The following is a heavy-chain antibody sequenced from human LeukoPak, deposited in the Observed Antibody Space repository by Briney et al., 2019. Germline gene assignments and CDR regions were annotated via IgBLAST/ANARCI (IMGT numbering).Heavy chain of an antibody. CDR3: ARGGRFGRGDY. D-gene: IGHD3-10*01. Sequence: SETLSLTCAVYGGSFSGYYWSWIRQPPGKGLEWIGEINHNGSTNYNPSLKSRVTISVDTSKNQFSLKLSSVTAADTAVYYCARGGRFGRGDYWGQGTLVTVSS. CDR2: INHNGST. J-gene: IGHJ4*02. CDR1: GGSFSGYY. V-gene: IGHV4-34*01.